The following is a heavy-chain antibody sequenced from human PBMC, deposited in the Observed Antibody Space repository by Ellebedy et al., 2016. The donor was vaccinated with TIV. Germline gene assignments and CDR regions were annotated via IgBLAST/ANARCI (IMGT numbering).Heavy chain of an antibody. CDR3: ARSSYYDSTGRFDY. CDR2: IIPIFGTA. CDR1: GGTFSSYA. Sequence: AASVKVSCKASGGTFSSYAISWVRQAPGQGLEWMGGIIPIFGTANYAQKFQGRVTITADESTSTAYMELSSLRSEDTAVYYCARSSYYDSTGRFDYWGQGTLVTVSS. J-gene: IGHJ4*02. V-gene: IGHV1-69*13. D-gene: IGHD3-22*01.